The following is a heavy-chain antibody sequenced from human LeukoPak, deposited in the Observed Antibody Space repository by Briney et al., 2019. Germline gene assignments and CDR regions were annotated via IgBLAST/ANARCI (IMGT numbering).Heavy chain of an antibody. CDR1: GFAFTRHG. V-gene: IGHV3-30*18. Sequence: GGSLRLSCAASGFAFTRHGMHWVRQAPGKGLEWVAVISYDGSNKYYADSVKGRFTISRDNSKNTLYLQMNSLRAEDTAVYYCAKDRIAVAGLFDYWGQGTLVTVSS. D-gene: IGHD6-19*01. J-gene: IGHJ4*02. CDR3: AKDRIAVAGLFDY. CDR2: ISYDGSNK.